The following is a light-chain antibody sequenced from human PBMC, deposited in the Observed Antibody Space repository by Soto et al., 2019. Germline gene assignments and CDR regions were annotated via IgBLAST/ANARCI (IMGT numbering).Light chain of an antibody. CDR1: QSVSSY. V-gene: IGKV3-11*01. CDR3: QQRSNWPTWT. J-gene: IGKJ1*01. CDR2: DAS. Sequence: EIVLTQSPATLSLSPGERATLSCRASQSVSSYLAWYQQKPGQAPRLLIYDASNRATGIPARFSGSGSGTDFPLTIRSLEPEAFAVYYCQQRSNWPTWTFGQGTKVEIK.